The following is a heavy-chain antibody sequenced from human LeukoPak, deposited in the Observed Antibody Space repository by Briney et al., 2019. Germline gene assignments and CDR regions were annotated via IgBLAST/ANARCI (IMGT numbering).Heavy chain of an antibody. CDR1: GFTFSSYS. J-gene: IGHJ3*02. V-gene: IGHV3-21*01. CDR2: ISSSSSYI. Sequence: GGSLILSCAASGFTFSSYSMNWVRQAPGKGLEWVSSISSSSSYIYYADSVKGRFTISRDNAKNSLYLQMNSLRAEDTAVYYCASTEWEPKGAFDIWGQGTMVTVSS. D-gene: IGHD1-26*01. CDR3: ASTEWEPKGAFDI.